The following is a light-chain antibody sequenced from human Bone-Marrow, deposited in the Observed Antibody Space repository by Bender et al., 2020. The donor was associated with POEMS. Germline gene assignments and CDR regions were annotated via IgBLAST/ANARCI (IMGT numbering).Light chain of an antibody. CDR2: EVT. CDR1: STDVGDYTA. V-gene: IGLV2-11*01. J-gene: IGLJ2*01. Sequence: QSALPQPRSVSGSPGQSLTISCTVTSTDVGDYTAVSWYQQHPGKAPKLMIYEVTKRPSGVPDRFSGSKSGNTASLTVSGLQAEDEADYYCAAWDDSLNGVVFGGGTKLTVL. CDR3: AAWDDSLNGVV.